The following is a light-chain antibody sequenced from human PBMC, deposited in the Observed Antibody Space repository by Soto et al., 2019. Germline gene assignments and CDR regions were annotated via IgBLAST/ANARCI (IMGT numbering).Light chain of an antibody. V-gene: IGKV3-15*01. CDR3: QQYNNLPHT. Sequence: EIVMTQSPATLSVSPGERATLSCRASQSVNSTLAWYQQKPGQAPRLLIYGASTRTTGIPARFSGSGSGTEFTLTISSLQSEDFAVYYCQQYNNLPHTFGGGTKVEIK. CDR2: GAS. J-gene: IGKJ4*01. CDR1: QSVNST.